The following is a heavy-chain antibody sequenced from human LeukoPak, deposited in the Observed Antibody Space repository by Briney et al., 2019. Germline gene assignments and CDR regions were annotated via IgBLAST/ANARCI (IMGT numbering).Heavy chain of an antibody. D-gene: IGHD6-13*01. V-gene: IGHV3-72*01. J-gene: IGHJ6*02. Sequence: GGSLRLSCAASGFTFSSYAMHWVRQAPGKGLEWVGRSRNKASSYTTDYAASVKGRFIISRDDSKNSLYLQMNSLKTEDTAVYYCARERSIAPTGTGYYYYGMDVWGQGTTVTVSS. CDR3: ARERSIAPTGTGYYYYGMDV. CDR1: GFTFSSYA. CDR2: SRNKASSYTT.